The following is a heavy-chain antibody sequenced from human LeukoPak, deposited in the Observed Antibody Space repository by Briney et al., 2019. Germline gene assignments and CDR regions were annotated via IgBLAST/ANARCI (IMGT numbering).Heavy chain of an antibody. CDR2: INSDGSNT. CDR3: VAGSSTL. CDR1: GFTFSSYA. Sequence: GGSLRLSCAASGFTFSSYAMHWVRQAPGKGLVWVSRINSDGSNTTYADSVKGRFTISRDNAKNTLYLQMNSLGVEDTAVYYCVAGSSTLRGQGTLVTVSS. D-gene: IGHD3-10*01. J-gene: IGHJ4*02. V-gene: IGHV3-74*01.